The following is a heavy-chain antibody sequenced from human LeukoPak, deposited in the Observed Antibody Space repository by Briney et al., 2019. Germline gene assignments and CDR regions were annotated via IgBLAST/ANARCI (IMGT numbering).Heavy chain of an antibody. CDR2: INHSGGT. V-gene: IGHV4-34*01. D-gene: IGHD3-22*01. CDR3: ARAPFHYYDSSDYQPDTFDI. Sequence: SETLSLTCAVDGGSFSGYYWTWIRQPPGKGLEWIGEINHSGGTNYNPSLKSRVTISVDTSKNQFSLKLSSVTAADTAVYYCARAPFHYYDSSDYQPDTFDIWGQGTMVTVSS. J-gene: IGHJ3*02. CDR1: GGSFSGYY.